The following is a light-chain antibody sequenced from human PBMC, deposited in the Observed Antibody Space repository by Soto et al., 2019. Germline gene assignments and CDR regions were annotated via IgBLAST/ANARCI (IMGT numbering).Light chain of an antibody. CDR1: QSVTSN. V-gene: IGKV3-15*01. J-gene: IGKJ1*01. CDR2: RAS. CDR3: QQYDYWWT. Sequence: ELVMTQSPATLSASPVERATLSCRASQSVTSNVAWYQQKPGQAPRLLIYRASARATGVPARFSGSGSGTEFTLTISSLQSEDFGIYYCQQYDYWWTFGQGTKVDIK.